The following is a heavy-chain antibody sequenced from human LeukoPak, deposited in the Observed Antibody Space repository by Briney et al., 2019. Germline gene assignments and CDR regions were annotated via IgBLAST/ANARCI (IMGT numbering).Heavy chain of an antibody. Sequence: ASVKVSCKASGYTFTGYYMHWVRQAPGQGLEWMGWINLNSGGTNYAQKFQGRVTMTRDTSISTAYMELSRLRSDDTAVYYCARDLTYGSYRPFDYWGQGTLVTVSS. D-gene: IGHD1-26*01. CDR2: INLNSGGT. CDR1: GYTFTGYY. V-gene: IGHV1-2*02. J-gene: IGHJ4*02. CDR3: ARDLTYGSYRPFDY.